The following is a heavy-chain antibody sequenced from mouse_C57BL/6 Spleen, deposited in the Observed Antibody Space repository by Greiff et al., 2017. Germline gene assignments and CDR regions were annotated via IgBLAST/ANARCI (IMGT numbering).Heavy chain of an antibody. V-gene: IGHV2-5*01. CDR3: AKKGDYGSTDWYFDV. D-gene: IGHD1-1*01. CDR2: IWRGGST. CDR1: GFSLTSYG. J-gene: IGHJ1*03. Sequence: QVQLQQSGPGLVQPSPSLSITCTVSGFSLTSYGVHWVRQSPGKGLEWLGVIWRGGSTDYNAAFMSRLSIPKDNSKSQVFFKMNSLQADDTAIYYCAKKGDYGSTDWYFDVWGTGTTVTVSS.